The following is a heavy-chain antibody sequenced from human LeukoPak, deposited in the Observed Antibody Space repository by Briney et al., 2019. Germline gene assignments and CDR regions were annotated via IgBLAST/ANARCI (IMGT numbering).Heavy chain of an antibody. V-gene: IGHV3-23*01. D-gene: IGHD5-18*01. Sequence: PGGSLRLSCAASGFTFSSYGMSWVRQAPGKGLEWVSAISGSGGSTYYADSVKGRFTISRDNSKNTLYLQMNSLRAEDTAVYYCAKDTATHLYYYYYMDVWGKGTTVTISS. J-gene: IGHJ6*03. CDR1: GFTFSSYG. CDR2: ISGSGGST. CDR3: AKDTATHLYYYYYMDV.